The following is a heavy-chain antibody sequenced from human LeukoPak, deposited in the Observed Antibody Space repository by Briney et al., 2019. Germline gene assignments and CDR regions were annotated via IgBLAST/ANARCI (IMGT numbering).Heavy chain of an antibody. D-gene: IGHD2-2*01. CDR3: AREWASKCSSTSCYGPYYYYGMDV. CDR2: ISSSGSTI. CDR1: GFTFSSYS. J-gene: IGHJ6*02. V-gene: IGHV3-48*04. Sequence: PGGSLRLSCAASGFTFSSYSINWVRQAPGKGLEWVCYISSSGSTIYYADSVKGRFTISRDNAKNSLYLQMNSLRAEDTAVYYCAREWASKCSSTSCYGPYYYYGMDVWGQGTTVTVSS.